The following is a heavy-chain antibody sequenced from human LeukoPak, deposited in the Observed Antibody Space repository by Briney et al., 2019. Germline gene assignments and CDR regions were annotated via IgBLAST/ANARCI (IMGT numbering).Heavy chain of an antibody. CDR3: VRGPSDSSLPGP. Sequence: GGSLRLSCAASGFTFSDYYMSWFRQAPGKGQEWGSYIGTSDSPIYYTDSVRGRFTISRDNAKNSLYLQMNSLRAEDTAVYYCVRGPSDSSLPGPWGQGTLVTVSS. D-gene: IGHD2-21*02. V-gene: IGHV3-11*01. CDR1: GFTFSDYY. J-gene: IGHJ5*02. CDR2: IGTSDSPI.